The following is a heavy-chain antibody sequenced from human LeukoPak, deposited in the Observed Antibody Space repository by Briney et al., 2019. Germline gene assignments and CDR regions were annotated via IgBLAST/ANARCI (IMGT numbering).Heavy chain of an antibody. J-gene: IGHJ4*02. V-gene: IGHV4-39*01. Sequence: SETLSLTCTVSGGSISSCSYYWGWIRQPPGKGLEWIGSIYYSGCTYYNPSLKSRATMTVDTSKNQFTLKLSSVTAADTAVYYCARLRVSWNYGPPVGYFDYWGQGTLVTVSS. CDR2: IYYSGCT. CDR1: GGSISSCSYY. CDR3: ARLRVSWNYGPPVGYFDY. D-gene: IGHD1-7*01.